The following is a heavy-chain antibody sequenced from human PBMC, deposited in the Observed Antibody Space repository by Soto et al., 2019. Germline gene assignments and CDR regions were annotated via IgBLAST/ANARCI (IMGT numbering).Heavy chain of an antibody. CDR2: ISWISGSI. V-gene: IGHV3-9*01. Sequence: GGSLRLSCAASGFTFDDYAMHWVRQAPGKGLEWVSGISWISGSIGYADSVKGRFTISRANAKNSLYLQMNSLRAEDTALYYCAKDMGSSGWYVPNGYYYYYGMDVWGQGTTVTVSS. CDR1: GFTFDDYA. CDR3: AKDMGSSGWYVPNGYYYYYGMDV. D-gene: IGHD6-19*01. J-gene: IGHJ6*02.